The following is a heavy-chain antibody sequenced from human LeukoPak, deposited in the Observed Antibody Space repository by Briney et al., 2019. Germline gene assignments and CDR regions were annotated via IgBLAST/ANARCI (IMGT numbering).Heavy chain of an antibody. CDR2: IHYSGST. Sequence: ASETLSLTCTVSGDSISNYYWSWIRQPPGQGLEWIGYIHYSGSTDNNPSLKSRVTISIDTSKNQFSLKLRSVTATDTAVYFCARGIFAEKWELPPGSFDYWGQGTLVTVSS. J-gene: IGHJ4*02. D-gene: IGHD1-7*01. V-gene: IGHV4-59*01. CDR3: ARGIFAEKWELPPGSFDY. CDR1: GDSISNYY.